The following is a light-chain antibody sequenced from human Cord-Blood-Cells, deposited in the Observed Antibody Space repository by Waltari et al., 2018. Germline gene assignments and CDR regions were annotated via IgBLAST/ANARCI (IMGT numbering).Light chain of an antibody. Sequence: IVMTQSPDSLAVSLGERSTINCQFSQSVLYSSNNKNYLAWYQQKPGQPPKLLIYWAYTRESGVPDRFSGSASGTDFTLTISSLQAEDVAVYYCQQYYSTPLTFGGGTKVEIK. J-gene: IGKJ4*01. CDR1: QSVLYSSNNKNY. CDR2: WAY. V-gene: IGKV4-1*01. CDR3: QQYYSTPLT.